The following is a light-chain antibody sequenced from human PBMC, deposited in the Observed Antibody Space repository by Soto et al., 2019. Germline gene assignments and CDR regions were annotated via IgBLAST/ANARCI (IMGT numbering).Light chain of an antibody. CDR3: LHRMNWPLT. V-gene: IGKV3-11*01. J-gene: IGKJ5*01. CDR2: DAS. CDR1: ETVSSY. Sequence: DIVLPQSPVTLSLSPGDRAALSCRASETVSSYLLWYQQKPGQDPRLLIYDASERATGIPARFSGSGSETDFTLTISSLEPEDFGVYYCLHRMNWPLTFGQGTRLEIK.